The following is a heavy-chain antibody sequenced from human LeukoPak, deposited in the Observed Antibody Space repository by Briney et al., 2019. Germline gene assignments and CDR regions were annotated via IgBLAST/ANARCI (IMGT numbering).Heavy chain of an antibody. J-gene: IGHJ1*01. CDR2: IYSGGST. Sequence: GGSLTLSCAASGCTISNNYMSWVRQAPGKGLEWVSVIYSGGSTFYADSVKGRFTISRDNSKNTLYLQMNSLRAEDTAVYYCACDSDSPEYFQHWGQGTLVTVSS. D-gene: IGHD6-25*01. CDR3: ACDSDSPEYFQH. V-gene: IGHV3-66*01. CDR1: GCTISNNY.